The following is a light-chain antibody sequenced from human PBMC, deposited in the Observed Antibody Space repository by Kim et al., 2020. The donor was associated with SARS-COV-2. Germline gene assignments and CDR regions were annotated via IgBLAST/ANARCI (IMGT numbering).Light chain of an antibody. CDR3: SSYAGRNNLVV. J-gene: IGLJ2*01. CDR2: EVT. Sequence: QSVTISCTGTSSDVGYSNYVSWYQQHPGKAPKLLIYEVTNRPSGVPDRFSGSKSGNTASLSVSGLQAEDEADYYCSSYAGRNNLVVFGGGTQLTVL. CDR1: SSDVGYSNY. V-gene: IGLV2-8*01.